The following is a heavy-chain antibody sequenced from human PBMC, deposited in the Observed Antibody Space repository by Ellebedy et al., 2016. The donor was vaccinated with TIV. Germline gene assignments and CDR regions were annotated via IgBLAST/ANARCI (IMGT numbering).Heavy chain of an antibody. CDR1: GASITNSY. V-gene: IGHV4-4*07. D-gene: IGHD2-8*02. J-gene: IGHJ6*03. CDR2: IYNSGNT. CDR3: ARLITGGHSHYYNLDV. Sequence: SETLSLXCTVSGASITNSYWSWIRQPAGKGLEWIGRIYNSGNTNYNPPLKSRVTMSVDTSKHHFSLKLSSVTAADTAIYFCARLITGGHSHYYNLDVWGEGTTVTVSS.